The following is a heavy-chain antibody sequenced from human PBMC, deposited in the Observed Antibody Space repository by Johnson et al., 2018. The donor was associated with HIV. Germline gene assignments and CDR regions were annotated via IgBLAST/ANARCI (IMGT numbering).Heavy chain of an antibody. CDR1: GFTFSSYW. CDR3: ARAVADGWFSYDAFDI. Sequence: VQLVESGGGLVQPGGSLRLSCAASGFTFSSYWMSWVRQAPGKGLEWVANIKQDGSEKYYVDSVKGRFTISSDNAKNSLYLQMNSLRAEDTAVYYCARAVADGWFSYDAFDIWGQGTMVTVSS. J-gene: IGHJ3*02. CDR2: IKQDGSEK. V-gene: IGHV3-7*05. D-gene: IGHD6-19*01.